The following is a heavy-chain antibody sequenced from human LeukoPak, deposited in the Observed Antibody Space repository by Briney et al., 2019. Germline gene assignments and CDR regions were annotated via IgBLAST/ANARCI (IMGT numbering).Heavy chain of an antibody. Sequence: GGSLRLSCAASGFIFSDYYMSWIRQAPGKGLQYISYISTSGSTTYYADSVKGRFTFSRDNAKNSLYLQVNSLRAEDTAVYYCARDETIFGVVIPVAYWGQGTLVTVSS. J-gene: IGHJ4*02. CDR2: ISTSGSTT. CDR3: ARDETIFGVVIPVAY. D-gene: IGHD3-3*01. V-gene: IGHV3-11*04. CDR1: GFIFSDYY.